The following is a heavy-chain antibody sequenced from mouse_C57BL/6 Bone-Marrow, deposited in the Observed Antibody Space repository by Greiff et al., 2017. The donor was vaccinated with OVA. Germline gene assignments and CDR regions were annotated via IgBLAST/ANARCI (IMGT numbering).Heavy chain of an antibody. Sequence: QVQLQQSGAELVRPGASVKLSCKASGYTFTDYYINWVKQRPGQGLEWIARIYPGSGNTYYNEKFKGKATLTADKSSSTAYMQLHSLTSEDAAVYFCAWGDMTTPEGYFDYWGQGTTLTVSS. D-gene: IGHD1-1*01. J-gene: IGHJ2*01. CDR3: AWGDMTTPEGYFDY. V-gene: IGHV1-76*01. CDR2: IYPGSGNT. CDR1: GYTFTDYY.